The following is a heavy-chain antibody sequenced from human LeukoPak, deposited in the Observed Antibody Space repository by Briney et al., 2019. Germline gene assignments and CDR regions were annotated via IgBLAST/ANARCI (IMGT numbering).Heavy chain of an antibody. D-gene: IGHD2-2*01. CDR3: AREPRSVPADGFDI. V-gene: IGHV4-59*12. J-gene: IGHJ3*02. CDR1: GGSISSYY. CDR2: IYYSGST. Sequence: PSETLSLTCTVAGGSISSYYWSWIRQPPGKGLEWIGYIYYSGSTNYNPSLKSRVTISVDTSKNQFSLKLSSVTAADTAVYYCAREPRSVPADGFDIWGQGTMVTVSS.